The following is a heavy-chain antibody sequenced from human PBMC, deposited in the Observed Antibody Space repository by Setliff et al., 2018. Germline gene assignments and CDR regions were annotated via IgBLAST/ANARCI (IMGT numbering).Heavy chain of an antibody. CDR1: GASISSPTYS. CDR3: ARGYCSSPSCFFAGWFDP. J-gene: IGHJ5*02. Sequence: SETLSLTCTVSGASISSPTYSWGWIRQPPGKGLEWAGTVYSSGSTYYNTSLRGRISISVDTSKNQFALKLTSVTAADTAVYYCARGYCSSPSCFFAGWFDPWGQGTLVTVSS. D-gene: IGHD2-2*01. CDR2: VYSSGST. V-gene: IGHV4-39*01.